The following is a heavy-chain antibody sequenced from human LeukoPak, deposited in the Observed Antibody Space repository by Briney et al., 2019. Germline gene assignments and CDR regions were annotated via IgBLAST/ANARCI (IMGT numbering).Heavy chain of an antibody. Sequence: GGSLRLSCAASGFTFSDYCMNWVPQAPGKGLEWVSSISSSSTIYYADSVKGRFTISRDNAKNSLYLQMNSLRDEDTAVYYCARDGGAGTPWAFDIWGQGTMVTVSS. CDR1: GFTFSDYC. V-gene: IGHV3-69-1*01. J-gene: IGHJ3*02. CDR2: ISSSSTI. CDR3: ARDGGAGTPWAFDI. D-gene: IGHD6-25*01.